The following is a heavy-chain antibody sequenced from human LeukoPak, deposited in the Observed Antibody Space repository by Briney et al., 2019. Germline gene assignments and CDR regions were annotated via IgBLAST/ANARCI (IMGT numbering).Heavy chain of an antibody. J-gene: IGHJ4*02. Sequence: PSETLPLTCAVYGGSFSGYYWNWIRQPPGKGLEWIEEINHSGRTNYNQSLKSRVTVSVDTSKNQFSLELRSVTAADTAVYYCARAPGWTTVVRPFDQWGQGALVTVSS. D-gene: IGHD4-23*01. CDR1: GGSFSGYY. V-gene: IGHV4-34*01. CDR2: INHSGRT. CDR3: ARAPGWTTVVRPFDQ.